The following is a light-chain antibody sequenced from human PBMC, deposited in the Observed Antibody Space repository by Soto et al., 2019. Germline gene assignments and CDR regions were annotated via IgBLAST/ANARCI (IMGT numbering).Light chain of an antibody. J-gene: IGLJ3*02. Sequence: QSVLTQPPSASGSPGQSVTISCTGTSSDVGAYKYVSWYQQYPGKAPKLMIYEVSKRPSGVPARFSGSKSGNTASLTVSGLQSEDEADYYCTSYVGSDTWVFSGGTKLTVL. CDR3: TSYVGSDTWV. CDR1: SSDVGAYKY. CDR2: EVS. V-gene: IGLV2-8*01.